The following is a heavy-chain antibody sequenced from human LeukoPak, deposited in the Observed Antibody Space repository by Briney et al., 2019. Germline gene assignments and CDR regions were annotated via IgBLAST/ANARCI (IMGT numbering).Heavy chain of an antibody. D-gene: IGHD4/OR15-4a*01. CDR2: ITVYNGYT. V-gene: IGHV1-18*01. Sequence: GASVKVSCKASGYTFTSYGISWVRQAPGQGLEWVGWITVYNGYTNYAQKVQGRVTMTTDTSTSTAYMELRSLRSDDTAVYYCATTRGGNYGAFFDYWGQGTLVSVSS. CDR1: GYTFTSYG. J-gene: IGHJ4*02. CDR3: ATTRGGNYGAFFDY.